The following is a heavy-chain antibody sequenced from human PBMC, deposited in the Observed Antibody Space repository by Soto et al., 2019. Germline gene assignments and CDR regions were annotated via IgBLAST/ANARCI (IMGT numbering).Heavy chain of an antibody. Sequence: QVQLQESGPGLVKASQTLSLTCTVSGGSVSSGDYYWRWIRQPPGKGLEWIGYIHYSGSIYYNPSLKSRVTISVDTSQYQFAMNLTSVTAADTAVYYCARAHRYYDYPDIWGQGTMVTVSS. J-gene: IGHJ3*02. D-gene: IGHD3-22*01. CDR3: ARAHRYYDYPDI. CDR2: IHYSGSI. CDR1: GGSVSSGDYY. V-gene: IGHV4-30-4*01.